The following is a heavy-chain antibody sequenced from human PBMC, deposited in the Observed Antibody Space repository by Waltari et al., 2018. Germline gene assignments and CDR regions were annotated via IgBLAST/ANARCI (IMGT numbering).Heavy chain of an antibody. D-gene: IGHD3-16*01. V-gene: IGHV3-33*01. CDR1: GFTFDRHG. Sequence: QVQVVESGGGAVQPGGSLRLSCAASGFTFDRHGMHLARQAPGKGLEWVAVIWHDARNAYYADSVKGRFSISRDNSKNTLYLEMNSLRVDDTAVYYCARDPVEDLYHMGAWLDPWGQGTLVTVSS. CDR3: ARDPVEDLYHMGAWLDP. J-gene: IGHJ5*02. CDR2: IWHDARNA.